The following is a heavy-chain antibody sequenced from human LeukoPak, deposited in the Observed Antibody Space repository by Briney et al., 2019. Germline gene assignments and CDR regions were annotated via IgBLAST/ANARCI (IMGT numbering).Heavy chain of an antibody. CDR3: AKSIGGVYTGSDY. CDR2: ITNGGGNT. D-gene: IGHD3-16*01. V-gene: IGHV3-23*01. CDR1: GFSFSTYA. Sequence: PGGSLRLSCAAPGFSFSTYAMSWVRQAPGKGLEWVSLITNGGGNTYYTNSVKGRFTTSRDNSENTLYLQMNSLTAEDTAIYYCAKSIGGVYTGSDYWGQGTLVTVSS. J-gene: IGHJ4*02.